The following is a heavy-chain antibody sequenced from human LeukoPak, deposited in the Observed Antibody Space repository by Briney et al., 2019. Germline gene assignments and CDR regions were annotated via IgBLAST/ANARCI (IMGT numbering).Heavy chain of an antibody. D-gene: IGHD2-15*01. CDR2: IKRDGSEK. V-gene: IGHV3-7*01. Sequence: PGGSLRLSCAASGFIFSNYWMSWVRQAPGKGLEWVAKIKRDGSEKYYVDSVKGRFTISRDNAKNSLYLQMNSLRAEDTAVYYCAREDYCSGGSCYPTFDYWGQGTLVTVSS. CDR1: GFIFSNYW. J-gene: IGHJ4*02. CDR3: AREDYCSGGSCYPTFDY.